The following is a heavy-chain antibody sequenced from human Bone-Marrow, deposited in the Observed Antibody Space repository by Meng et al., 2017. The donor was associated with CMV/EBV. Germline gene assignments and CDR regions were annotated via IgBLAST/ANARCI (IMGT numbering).Heavy chain of an antibody. CDR3: ARVLGLLIDY. CDR1: GGSISSSSYY. D-gene: IGHD3-16*01. V-gene: IGHV4-39*07. CDR2: IYYSGST. J-gene: IGHJ4*02. Sequence: SETLSLTCTVSGGSISSSSYYWGWIRQPPGKGLEWIGSIYYSGSTYYNPSLKSRVTISVDTSKSQFSLKLCSVTAADTAVYYCARVLGLLIDYWGQGTLVTVSS.